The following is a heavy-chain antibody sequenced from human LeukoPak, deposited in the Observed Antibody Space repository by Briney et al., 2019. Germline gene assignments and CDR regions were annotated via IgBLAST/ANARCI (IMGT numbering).Heavy chain of an antibody. Sequence: GESLKISCKSSGYSCTSYWIGWVRQMSGKGLEWMGIIYPGESDTRYSPSFKGQVTSSADKSISTAYLQWSSLKASDTAMYYCASSIRHYDSSVTFRDAFDIWGQGTMVTVSS. V-gene: IGHV5-51*01. CDR3: ASSIRHYDSSVTFRDAFDI. CDR2: IYPGESDT. D-gene: IGHD3-22*01. CDR1: GYSCTSYW. J-gene: IGHJ3*02.